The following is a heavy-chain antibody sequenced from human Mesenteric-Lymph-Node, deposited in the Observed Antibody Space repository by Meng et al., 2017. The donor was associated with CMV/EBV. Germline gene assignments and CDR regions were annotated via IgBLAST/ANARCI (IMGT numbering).Heavy chain of an antibody. J-gene: IGHJ5*02. V-gene: IGHV1-46*01. Sequence: SSGSTFSTYTMHGVRQAPGQGLEWMGIIQPSDGSTTYAQKFQGRVTMTRDTSTTTVYMDLSSLRSEDTAVYYCASYLTTTWDWFDPWGQGTLVTVSS. CDR2: IQPSDGST. CDR3: ASYLTTTWDWFDP. D-gene: IGHD4-17*01. CDR1: GSTFSTYT.